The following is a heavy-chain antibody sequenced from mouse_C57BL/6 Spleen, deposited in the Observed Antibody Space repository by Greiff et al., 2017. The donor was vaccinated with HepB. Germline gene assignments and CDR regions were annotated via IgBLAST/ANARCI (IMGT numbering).Heavy chain of an antibody. CDR1: GFNIKDDY. D-gene: IGHD3-2*02. CDR3: TTGTVGSSGYGWFAY. V-gene: IGHV14-4*01. CDR2: IDPENGDT. J-gene: IGHJ3*01. Sequence: VQLKESGAELVRPGASVKLSCTASGFNIKDDYMHWVKQRPEQGLEWIGWIDPENGDTEYASKFQGKATITADTSSNTAYLQLSSLTSEDTAVYYCTTGTVGSSGYGWFAYWGQGTLVTVSA.